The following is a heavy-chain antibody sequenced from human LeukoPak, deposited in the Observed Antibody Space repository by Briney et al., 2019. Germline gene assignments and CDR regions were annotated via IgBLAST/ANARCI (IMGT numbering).Heavy chain of an antibody. D-gene: IGHD1-26*01. V-gene: IGHV3-33*01. Sequence: GMSLRLSCAASGFTVSSYGMHWVRQAPGKGLEWLAVIWYDGSKKYYADSVKGRFTISRDNSKDTLYLQMNSLRVEDTAVYYCARASGIYIVYYYGVDVWGQGATVTVSS. CDR2: IWYDGSKK. CDR1: GFTVSSYG. J-gene: IGHJ6*02. CDR3: ARASGIYIVYYYGVDV.